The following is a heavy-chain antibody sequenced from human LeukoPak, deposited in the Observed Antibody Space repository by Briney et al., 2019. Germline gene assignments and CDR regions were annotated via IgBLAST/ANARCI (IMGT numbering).Heavy chain of an antibody. CDR3: ARWYSSGWYSDY. Sequence: PGGSLRLSCAASGFSFSTYSMIWVRQAPGKGLEWVSSVSGTSEYVYYADSVRGRFTISRDNAKNTVYLQMNSLRAEDTAVYYCARWYSSGWYSDYWGQGTLVTVSS. CDR2: VSGTSEYV. J-gene: IGHJ4*02. V-gene: IGHV3-21*06. D-gene: IGHD6-19*01. CDR1: GFSFSTYS.